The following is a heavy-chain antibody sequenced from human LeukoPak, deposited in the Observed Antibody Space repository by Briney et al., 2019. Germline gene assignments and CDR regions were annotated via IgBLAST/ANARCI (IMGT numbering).Heavy chain of an antibody. V-gene: IGHV1-69*13. CDR2: IISIFGTA. CDR3: ARDTEITMVRGANFDY. J-gene: IGHJ4*02. CDR1: GGTFSSYA. D-gene: IGHD3-10*01. Sequence: GASVKVSCKASGGTFSSYAISWVRQAPGQGLEWMGGIISIFGTANYAQKFQGRVTITADESTSTAYMELSSLRSEDTAVYYCARDTEITMVRGANFDYWGQGTLVTVSS.